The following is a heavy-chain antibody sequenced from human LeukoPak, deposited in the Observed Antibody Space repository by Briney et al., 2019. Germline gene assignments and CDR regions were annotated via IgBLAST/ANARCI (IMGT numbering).Heavy chain of an antibody. CDR1: GGSISSYY. Sequence: SETLSLTCTVSGGSISSYYWSWIRQPPGKGLEWVGYIYYSGSTNYNPSLKSRVTISVDTSKNQFSLKLSSVTAADTAVYYCARGTGEFDYWGQGTLVTVSS. V-gene: IGHV4-59*01. CDR3: ARGTGEFDY. D-gene: IGHD3-10*01. J-gene: IGHJ4*02. CDR2: IYYSGST.